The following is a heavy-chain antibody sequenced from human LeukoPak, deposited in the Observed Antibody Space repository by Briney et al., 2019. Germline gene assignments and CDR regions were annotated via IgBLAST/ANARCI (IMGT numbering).Heavy chain of an antibody. CDR2: IATTGDT. J-gene: IGHJ4*02. Sequence: PGGSLRLSCAASGFFFSSYDLHWVRQATGKGLEWVSAIATTGDTFYPGSVKGRFTVSRENAKNSLYLQMNSLRAGDTAVYYCARGMVGGFDYWGPGTLVTVSS. CDR1: GFFFSSYD. CDR3: ARGMVGGFDY. D-gene: IGHD1-26*01. V-gene: IGHV3-13*01.